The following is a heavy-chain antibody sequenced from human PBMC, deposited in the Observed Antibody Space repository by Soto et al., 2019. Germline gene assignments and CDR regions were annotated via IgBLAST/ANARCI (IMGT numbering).Heavy chain of an antibody. CDR1: GYIFSNYA. J-gene: IGHJ5*02. CDR2: LNVGTGNT. CDR3: ARESRDFFLWFDP. Sequence: QVQLVQSGGEVKKPGASVKVSCKASGYIFSNYAIHWVRQVPGHKLEWMGWLNVGTGNTKYSQKFQGRVTITRDTSATTAYIELHSLSSEDTPVYYCARESRDFFLWFDPWGQGTLVTVSS. V-gene: IGHV1-3*01.